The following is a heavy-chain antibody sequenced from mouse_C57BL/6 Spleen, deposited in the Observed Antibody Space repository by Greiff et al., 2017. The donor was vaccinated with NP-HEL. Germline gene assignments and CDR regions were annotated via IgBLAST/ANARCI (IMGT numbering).Heavy chain of an antibody. CDR3: ARSYDGYYYYYARDY. V-gene: IGHV1-80*01. CDR1: GYAFSSYW. J-gene: IGHJ4*01. CDR2: IYPGDGDT. Sequence: QVQLQQSGAELVKPGASVKISCKASGYAFSSYWMNWVKQRPGKGLEWIGQIYPGDGDTNYNGKFKGKATLTADKSSSTAYMQLSSLTSEDSAVYFCARSYDGYYYYYARDYWGQGTSVTVSS. D-gene: IGHD2-3*01.